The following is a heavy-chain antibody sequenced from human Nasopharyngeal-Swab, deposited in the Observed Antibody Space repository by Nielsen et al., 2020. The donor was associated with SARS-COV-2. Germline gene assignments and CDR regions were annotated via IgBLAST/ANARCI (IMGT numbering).Heavy chain of an antibody. CDR3: AREKSDFWSGYLRGAFDI. CDR2: INHSGST. D-gene: IGHD3-3*01. J-gene: IGHJ3*02. CDR1: GGSISSYY. Sequence: SETLSLTCTVSGGSISSYYWSWIRQPPGKGLEWIGEINHSGSTNYNPSLKSRVTISVDTSKNQFSLKLSSVTAADTAVYYCAREKSDFWSGYLRGAFDIWGQGTMVTVSS. V-gene: IGHV4-34*01.